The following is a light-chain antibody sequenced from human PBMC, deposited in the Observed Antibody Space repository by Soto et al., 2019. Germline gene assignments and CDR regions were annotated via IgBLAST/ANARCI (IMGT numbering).Light chain of an antibody. Sequence: QSALTQPASVSGSPGQSITISCTGTTSDVGGYNYVSWYQQHPGKAPQLMIYDVSNRPSGVSNRFSGSKSGNTASLTISGLQAEDEADYYCISYTSSSTRVFGTGTKLTVL. CDR1: TSDVGGYNY. V-gene: IGLV2-14*01. CDR2: DVS. CDR3: ISYTSSSTRV. J-gene: IGLJ1*01.